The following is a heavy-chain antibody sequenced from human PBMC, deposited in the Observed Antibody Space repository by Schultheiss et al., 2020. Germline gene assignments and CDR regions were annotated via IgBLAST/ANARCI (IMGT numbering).Heavy chain of an antibody. Sequence: SVKVSCKASGYTFTYRYLHWVRQAPGQALEWMGWITPFNSNTNYAQKFQDRVTITRDRSMSTAYMELSSLRSEDTAMYYCAKPPQDYGGNSQSDWGQGTLVNVSS. CDR2: ITPFNSNT. V-gene: IGHV1-45*02. CDR3: AKPPQDYGGNSQSD. D-gene: IGHD4-23*01. J-gene: IGHJ4*02. CDR1: GYTFTYRY.